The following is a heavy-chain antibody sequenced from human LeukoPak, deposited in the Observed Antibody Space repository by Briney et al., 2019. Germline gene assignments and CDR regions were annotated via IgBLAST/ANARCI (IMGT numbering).Heavy chain of an antibody. J-gene: IGHJ5*02. CDR2: IYYSGST. CDR1: GGSISSYY. V-gene: IGHV4-59*01. Sequence: PSETLSLTCTVSGGSISSYYWSWIRQPPGKGLEWIGYIYYSGSTNYNPSLKSRVTISVDTSKNQFSLKLSSVTAADTAVYYCARAAGDYGGSPNWFDPWGQGTLVTVSS. D-gene: IGHD4-23*01. CDR3: ARAAGDYGGSPNWFDP.